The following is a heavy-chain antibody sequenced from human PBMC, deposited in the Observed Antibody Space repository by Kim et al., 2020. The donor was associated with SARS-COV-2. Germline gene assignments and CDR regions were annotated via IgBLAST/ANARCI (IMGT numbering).Heavy chain of an antibody. CDR3: TRWNSGNYYDAS. V-gene: IGHV3-15*01. Sequence: GGSLRLSCAASGFTISNAWMSWVRQAPGKGLEWVGRIKSKNDGGTTEYAAPVKGRFTISRDDSTNTLFLQMSSLKTEDTALYYCTRWNSGNYYDASWGQGTLVTVSS. D-gene: IGHD1-26*01. CDR2: IKSKNDGGTT. J-gene: IGHJ5*02. CDR1: GFTISNAW.